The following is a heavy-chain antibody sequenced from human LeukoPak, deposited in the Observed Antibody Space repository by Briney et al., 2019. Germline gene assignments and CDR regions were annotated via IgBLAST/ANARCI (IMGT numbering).Heavy chain of an antibody. CDR2: ITFTGGST. Sequence: PGGSLRLSCAASGFTFSSYAMSWVRQAPGKGLEWVSAITFTGGSTYYADSVKGRFTISRDNSKNTLYLQMNSLRAEDTAVYYCAKDGSNWDSGAYFDYWGQGTLVTVSS. J-gene: IGHJ4*02. V-gene: IGHV3-23*01. CDR3: AKDGSNWDSGAYFDY. D-gene: IGHD2-15*01. CDR1: GFTFSSYA.